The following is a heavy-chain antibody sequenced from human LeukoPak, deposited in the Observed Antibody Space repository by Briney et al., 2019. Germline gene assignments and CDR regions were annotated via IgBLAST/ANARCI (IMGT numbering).Heavy chain of an antibody. D-gene: IGHD6-13*01. CDR2: IYYTGRT. J-gene: IGHJ5*02. CDR3: AQSLGSSDWMGNWFDR. V-gene: IGHV4-39*01. CDR1: GGAISSSGHS. Sequence: PSETLSLTCTVSGGAISSSGHSWGWNRQPPGKGLEWTGTIYYTGRTYYNPSLKSRVTISVDTSKNQCSLRLSSVTAADTAVYYCAQSLGSSDWMGNWFDRWGQGMLVTVSS.